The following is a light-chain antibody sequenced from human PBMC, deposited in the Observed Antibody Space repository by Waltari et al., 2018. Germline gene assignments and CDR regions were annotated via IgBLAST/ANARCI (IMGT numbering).Light chain of an antibody. CDR2: KAS. CDR1: QSISNW. V-gene: IGKV1-5*03. J-gene: IGKJ4*01. CDR3: QQYNSYSLLT. Sequence: DIQMTQSPSTLSASVGDRVTITCRASQSISNWLAWYQQKPGKAPKLLIYKASTLESGVPSRFSGSGSWTEFTLTISRLQPDDFATYYCQQYNSYSLLTFGGGTKVEIK.